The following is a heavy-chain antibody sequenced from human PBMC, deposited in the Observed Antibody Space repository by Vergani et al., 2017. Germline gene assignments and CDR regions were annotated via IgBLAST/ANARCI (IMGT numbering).Heavy chain of an antibody. CDR1: GGSFSGYY. CDR2: INHSGST. Sequence: QVQLQQWGAGLLKPSETLSLTCAVYGGSFSGYYWSWFRQPPGKGLEWIGEINHSGSTNYNPSLKSRVTISVDTSKNQFSLKLSSVTAADTAVYYCARGPVVTMVRGVFDYWGQGTLVTVSS. CDR3: ARGPVVTMVRGVFDY. D-gene: IGHD3-10*01. V-gene: IGHV4-34*01. J-gene: IGHJ4*02.